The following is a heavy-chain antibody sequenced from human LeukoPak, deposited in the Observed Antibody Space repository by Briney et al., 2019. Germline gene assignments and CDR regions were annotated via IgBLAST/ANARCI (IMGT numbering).Heavy chain of an antibody. J-gene: IGHJ3*02. Sequence: GGSLRLSCTASGFSFSSYGISWVRQAPGKGLKWVSGIGGSGGRTYYADSVKGRFTISRDNSKNTIYLQMNSLRVEDTAIYYCAKDYLGSSNAFNIWGQGTMVTVSP. V-gene: IGHV3-23*01. CDR3: AKDYLGSSNAFNI. CDR2: IGGSGGRT. D-gene: IGHD6-13*01. CDR1: GFSFSSYG.